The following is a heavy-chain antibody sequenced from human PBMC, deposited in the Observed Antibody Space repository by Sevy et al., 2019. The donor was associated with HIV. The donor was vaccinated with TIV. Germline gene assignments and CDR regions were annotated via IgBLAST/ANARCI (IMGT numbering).Heavy chain of an antibody. CDR2: ISKDGNNK. V-gene: IGHV3-30*19. J-gene: IGHJ5*02. D-gene: IGHD3-22*01. CDR1: GFSFSDYG. CDR3: AKEGYYYDSHSADWFDP. Sequence: GGSLRLSCEVFGFSFSDYGMHWVRQAPGKGLEWVAVISKDGNNKEYADSVKGRFTISRDNSKNTLYLQMNSLRAEDTAVYFCAKEGYYYDSHSADWFDPWGQGTLVTVSS.